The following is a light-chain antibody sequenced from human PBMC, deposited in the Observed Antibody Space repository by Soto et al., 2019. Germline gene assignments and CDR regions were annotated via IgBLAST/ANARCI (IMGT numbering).Light chain of an antibody. CDR1: QSIAIY. V-gene: IGKV3-11*01. J-gene: IGKJ1*01. Sequence: IVLTQSPATLSFSPGEEATLSCRASQSIAIYLAWYQQKSGQSPRLLIYDTSNRAPGIPDRFSGSASGTDFTLTISSLEPEDCAVYYCQQRATRPWTFGQGTAVEIK. CDR3: QQRATRPWT. CDR2: DTS.